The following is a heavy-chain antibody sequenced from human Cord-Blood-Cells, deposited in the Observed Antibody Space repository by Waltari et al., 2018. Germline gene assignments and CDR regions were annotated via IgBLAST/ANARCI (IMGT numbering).Heavy chain of an antibody. V-gene: IGHV2-5*02. Sequence: IPLTESGPTLVKPTQTLTLTCTFSGFSLSTSGVGVGWFRQPPGKALEWLALIYWDDDKRYSPSLKSRLTITKDTSKNQVVLTMTNMDPVDTATYYCAHRRFLYGSGSYYFDYWGQGTLVTVSS. D-gene: IGHD3-10*01. CDR1: GFSLSTSGVG. CDR2: IYWDDDK. CDR3: AHRRFLYGSGSYYFDY. J-gene: IGHJ4*02.